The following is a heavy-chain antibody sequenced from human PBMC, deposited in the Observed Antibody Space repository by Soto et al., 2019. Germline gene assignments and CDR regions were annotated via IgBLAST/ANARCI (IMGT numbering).Heavy chain of an antibody. V-gene: IGHV3-74*01. CDR1: GFTFSTFW. J-gene: IGHJ5*02. Sequence: PGGTPKQPCATSGFTFSTFWMAWGRQTPGKGLVWVSRINSDGSKTTYAASVKGRFTISRDNAKNTVYLQMDSLRAEDTAVYYCATVATNSYNWLDPWGQGTLVTVSS. CDR2: INSDGSKT. CDR3: ATVATNSYNWLDP. D-gene: IGHD5-12*01.